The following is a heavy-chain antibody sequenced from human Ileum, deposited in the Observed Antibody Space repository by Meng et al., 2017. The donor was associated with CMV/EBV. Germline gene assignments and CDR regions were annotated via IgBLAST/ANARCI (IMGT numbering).Heavy chain of an antibody. Sequence: QITLKESGPTLVKPTRTLTLTCSFSGFSPSTSGEGVGWIRQPPGKALEWLALIYRGDDKRYSPSLNSRLTIAKDTSKNEVVLTLTNMGPIDTGTYYCAHFVGGYYPSRPDYWGQGTLVTVSS. D-gene: IGHD1-26*01. CDR1: GFSPSTSGEG. V-gene: IGHV2-5*02. J-gene: IGHJ4*02. CDR3: AHFVGGYYPSRPDY. CDR2: IYRGDDK.